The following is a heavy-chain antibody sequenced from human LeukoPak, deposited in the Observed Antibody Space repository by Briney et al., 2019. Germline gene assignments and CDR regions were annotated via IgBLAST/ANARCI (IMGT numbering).Heavy chain of an antibody. CDR1: GFTFSNSA. CDR3: AKGIYGSGWSYFDY. D-gene: IGHD6-19*01. Sequence: PGGSLRLSCAASGFTFSNSAMSWVRQAPGKGLEWVSTLSGSGITTYYADSVKGRFTISRDNSKNTLYLQTNSLRAEDTAVYYCAKGIYGSGWSYFDYWGHGTLVTVSS. CDR2: LSGSGITT. V-gene: IGHV3-23*01. J-gene: IGHJ4*01.